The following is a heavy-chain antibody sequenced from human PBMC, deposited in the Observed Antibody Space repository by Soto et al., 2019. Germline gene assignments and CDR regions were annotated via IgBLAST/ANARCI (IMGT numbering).Heavy chain of an antibody. CDR2: IKSKTDGGTT. D-gene: IGHD3-22*01. CDR1: GFTFSNAW. V-gene: IGHV3-15*01. Sequence: EVQLVESGGGLVKPGGSLRLSCAASGFTFSNAWMSWVRQAPGKGLEWVGRIKSKTDGGTTDYAAPVKGRFTISRDDSKNTLYLQMNSLKTDDTAVYYCTTGQPFYYYDSSGYYYVDYWGQGTLVTVSS. CDR3: TTGQPFYYYDSSGYYYVDY. J-gene: IGHJ4*02.